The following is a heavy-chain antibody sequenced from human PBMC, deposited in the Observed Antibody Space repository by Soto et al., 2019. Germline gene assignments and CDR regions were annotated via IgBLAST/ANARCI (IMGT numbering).Heavy chain of an antibody. CDR1: GFTFSSYS. CDR2: ISSSNSYI. J-gene: IGHJ5*02. CDR3: ARDMVRGVIISSVGFDP. D-gene: IGHD3-10*01. Sequence: EVQLVESGGGLVKPGGSLRLSCAASGFTFSSYSMNWVRQAPGKGLEWVSSISSSNSYIYYADSVKGRFTISRDNAKNSLYLQMNSLRAEDTAVYYCARDMVRGVIISSVGFDPWGQGTLVTVSS. V-gene: IGHV3-21*01.